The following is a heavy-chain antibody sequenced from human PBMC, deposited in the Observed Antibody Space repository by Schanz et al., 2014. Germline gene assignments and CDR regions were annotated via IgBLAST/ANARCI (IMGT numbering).Heavy chain of an antibody. J-gene: IGHJ6*02. CDR3: ARARYGLDV. Sequence: QVQLVQSGAEVKKPGASMKVSCKASGRTFIVYHVLHWVRQAPGQGLEWMGRINPTTGNPGYAQGFTGRFVFSFDTSVSTAYLQISGLKAEDTAVYYCARARYGLDVWGQGTTVTVSS. V-gene: IGHV7-4-1*02. CDR1: GRTFIVYHV. CDR2: INPTTGNP.